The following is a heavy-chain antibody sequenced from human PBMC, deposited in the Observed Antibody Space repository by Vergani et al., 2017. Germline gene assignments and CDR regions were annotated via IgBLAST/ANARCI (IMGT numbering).Heavy chain of an antibody. J-gene: IGHJ6*02. CDR3: ARDHHYYYAMDV. Sequence: QVQLVQSGAEVKKPGASVKVSCKASGYTFTSYGISWVRQAPGQGLEWMGWINPNSGGTNSAQKFQGRVTMTRDTSIITVYMEVSRLRSDDTAVYYCARDHHYYYAMDVWGQGTTVTVSS. CDR2: INPNSGGT. V-gene: IGHV1-2*02. CDR1: GYTFTSYG.